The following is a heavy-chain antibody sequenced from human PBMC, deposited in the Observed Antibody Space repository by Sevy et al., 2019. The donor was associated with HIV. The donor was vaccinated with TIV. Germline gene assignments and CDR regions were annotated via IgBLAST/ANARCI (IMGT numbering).Heavy chain of an antibody. Sequence: GGSLRLSCTTSGFSFSDYCMHWVRQAPGKGLEWVSGISYDTTKNYYAYSVKGRFIISRDNSKNTLYLEMNSLRGEDTAVYYCARSVDIAPTESNFEHWGQGTMVTVSS. CDR3: ARSVDIAPTESNFEH. D-gene: IGHD3-9*01. V-gene: IGHV3-30*03. J-gene: IGHJ4*02. CDR1: GFSFSDYC. CDR2: ISYDTTKN.